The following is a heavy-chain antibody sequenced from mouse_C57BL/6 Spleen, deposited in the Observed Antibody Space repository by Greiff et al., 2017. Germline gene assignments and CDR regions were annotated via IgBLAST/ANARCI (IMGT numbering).Heavy chain of an antibody. Sequence: QVQLQQPGAELVKPGASVKLSCKASGYTFTSYWMQWVKQRPGQGLEWIGEIDPSDSYTNYNQKFKGKATLTVDTSSSTAYMQLSSLTSEDSAVYYCARGGGEGFDYWGQGTTLTVSS. V-gene: IGHV1-50*01. CDR1: GYTFTSYW. CDR2: IDPSDSYT. J-gene: IGHJ2*01. CDR3: ARGGGEGFDY.